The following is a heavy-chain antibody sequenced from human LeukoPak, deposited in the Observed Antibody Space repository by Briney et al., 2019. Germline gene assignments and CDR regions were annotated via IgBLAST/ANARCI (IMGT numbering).Heavy chain of an antibody. CDR2: ISGSGGST. D-gene: IGHD3-3*01. CDR1: GFTFSSYA. J-gene: IGHJ4*02. CDR3: AKGSRYDFWSGYYD. Sequence: GGSLRLSCAASGFTFSSYAMSWVRQAPGKGLEWVSAISGSGGSTYYADSVKGRFTISRDNSKNTLYLQMNSPRAEDTAVYYCAKGSRYDFWSGYYDWGQGTLVTVSS. V-gene: IGHV3-23*01.